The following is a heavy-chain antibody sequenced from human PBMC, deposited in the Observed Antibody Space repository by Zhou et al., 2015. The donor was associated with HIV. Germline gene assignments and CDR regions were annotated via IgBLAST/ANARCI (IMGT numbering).Heavy chain of an antibody. CDR1: GGTFSSYA. D-gene: IGHD3-10*01. V-gene: IGHV1-69*12. J-gene: IGHJ4*02. CDR3: ARVNRDLWFGELLQNPNDY. CDR2: IIPIFGTA. Sequence: QVQLVQSGAEVKKPGSSVKVSCKASGGTFSSYAISWVRQAPGQGLEWMGGIIPIFGTANYAQKFQGRVTITADESTSTAYMELSSLRSEDTAVYYCARVNRDLWFGELLQNPNDYWGQGTLVTVSS.